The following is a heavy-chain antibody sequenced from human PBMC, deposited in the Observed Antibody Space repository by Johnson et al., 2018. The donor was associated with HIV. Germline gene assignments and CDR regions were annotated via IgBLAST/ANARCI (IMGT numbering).Heavy chain of an antibody. D-gene: IGHD1-26*01. CDR1: GFTFSSYG. V-gene: IGHV3-7*01. CDR3: ARAVGGSYHDAFDS. Sequence: EQLVESGGGVVQPGGSLRLSCAASGFTFSSYGMHWVRQAPGKGLEWVANIKQDGSEKYYVDSVKGRFTISRDNSKNSLYLQMNSLGPEDTAVYYCARAVGGSYHDAFDSWGQGTMVTVSS. CDR2: IKQDGSEK. J-gene: IGHJ3*02.